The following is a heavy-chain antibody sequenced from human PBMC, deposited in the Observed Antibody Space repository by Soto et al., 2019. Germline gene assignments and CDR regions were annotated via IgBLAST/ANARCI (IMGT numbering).Heavy chain of an antibody. D-gene: IGHD6-13*01. J-gene: IGHJ6*02. V-gene: IGHV3-30*18. CDR3: ANPPCSSWYSYYYYGIDV. CDR2: ISYDGSNK. Sequence: GGSLRLSCAASGFTFSSYGMHWVRQAPGKGLEWVAVISYDGSNKYYADSVKGRFTISRDNSKNTLYLQMNSLRAEDTAVYYCANPPCSSWYSYYYYGIDVWGQGTTVTVS. CDR1: GFTFSSYG.